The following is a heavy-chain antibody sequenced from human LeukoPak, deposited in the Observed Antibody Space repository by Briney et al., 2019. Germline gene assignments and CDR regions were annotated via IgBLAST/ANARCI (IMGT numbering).Heavy chain of an antibody. J-gene: IGHJ4*02. Sequence: GGSLRLSCAASGFTFSSYWMSWVRQAPGKALEWVAFIRFDGTNKHYADSVKGRFTISRDNSKNTLYLQMNSLRGEDTAVYYCAKNEEWPEYFDYWGQGTLVTVSS. CDR2: IRFDGTNK. CDR1: GFTFSSYW. CDR3: AKNEEWPEYFDY. V-gene: IGHV3-30*02. D-gene: IGHD3-3*01.